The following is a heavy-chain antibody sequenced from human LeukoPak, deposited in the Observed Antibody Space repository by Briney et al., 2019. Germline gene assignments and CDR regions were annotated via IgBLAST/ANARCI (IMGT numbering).Heavy chain of an antibody. Sequence: GGSLRLSCTASGFTFSSYWMNWVRQAPGMGLEWVSSISTSSSHIYYADSVEGRFTISRDNAKSSLYLQMNSLRAEDTAVYYCVRSYYGMDVWGQGTTVSVSS. CDR3: VRSYYGMDV. CDR1: GFTFSSYW. CDR2: ISTSSSHI. V-gene: IGHV3-21*01. J-gene: IGHJ6*02.